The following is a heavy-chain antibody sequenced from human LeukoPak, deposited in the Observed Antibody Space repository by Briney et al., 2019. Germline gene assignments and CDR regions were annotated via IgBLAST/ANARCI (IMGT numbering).Heavy chain of an antibody. Sequence: GGSLRLSCAASGFTFSSYAMSWVRQAPEKGLEWVSAISGNGDITYYADTVKGRFSGSRDNSKNTLYLQLNGLRAEDTAVYYCAKDLRGTLSSRGPFEYWGQGTLVTVSS. J-gene: IGHJ4*02. D-gene: IGHD1-1*01. CDR3: AKDLRGTLSSRGPFEY. V-gene: IGHV3-23*01. CDR2: ISGNGDIT. CDR1: GFTFSSYA.